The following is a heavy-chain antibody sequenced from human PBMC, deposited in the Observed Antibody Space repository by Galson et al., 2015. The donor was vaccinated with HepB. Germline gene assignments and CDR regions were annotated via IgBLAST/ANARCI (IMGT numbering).Heavy chain of an antibody. D-gene: IGHD3-16*01. CDR3: ARDGGFDY. CDR2: INPNSGGT. J-gene: IGHJ4*02. Sequence: SVKVSCKASGYTFAGYYIHWVRQAPGQGLEWMGWINPNSGGTNYAQKFHGRVTMTRDTSISTVYMELSRLRSDDTAVYYCARDGGFDYWGQGTLVTVSS. V-gene: IGHV1-2*02. CDR1: GYTFAGYY.